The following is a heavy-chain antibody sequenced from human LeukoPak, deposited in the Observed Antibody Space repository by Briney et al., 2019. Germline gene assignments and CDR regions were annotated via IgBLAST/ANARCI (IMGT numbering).Heavy chain of an antibody. CDR2: IYSGGTT. Sequence: GGSLRLSCAASGFIVSSSYMSWVRQAPGKGLESVPVIYSGGTTYYADSVKGRFTISRDNSKNTLYLQMNSLRAEDTAVYYCTRDPDHGGRTHDYWGQGTLVTVSS. J-gene: IGHJ4*02. CDR3: TRDPDHGGRTHDY. CDR1: GFIVSSSY. V-gene: IGHV3-66*01. D-gene: IGHD4-23*01.